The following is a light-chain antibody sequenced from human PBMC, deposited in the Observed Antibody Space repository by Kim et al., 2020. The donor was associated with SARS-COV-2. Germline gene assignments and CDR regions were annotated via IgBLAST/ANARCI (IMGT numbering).Light chain of an antibody. V-gene: IGLV3-1*01. CDR2: QNT. J-gene: IGLJ2*01. Sequence: SYELTQPPSVPVSPGQTASITCSGDKLGDKYACWHQQKPGQSPVLVIYQNTKRPSGIPERFSGSNSGNTATLTISGTQAMDEADYYCQAWDSSTGVVFGGGTQLTVL. CDR1: KLGDKY. CDR3: QAWDSSTGVV.